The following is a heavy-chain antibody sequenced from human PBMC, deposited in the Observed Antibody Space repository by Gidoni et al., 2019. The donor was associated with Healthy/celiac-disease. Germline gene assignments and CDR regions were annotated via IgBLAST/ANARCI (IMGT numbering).Heavy chain of an antibody. CDR3: ARNIAVAGDDAFDI. D-gene: IGHD6-19*01. J-gene: IGHJ3*02. CDR1: GYTFTGYY. V-gene: IGHV1-2*04. Sequence: QVQLVQSGAEVKKPGASVKVSCKASGYTFTGYYMPWVRQATGQGFEWMGWINPNSGGTNYAQKFQGWVTMTRDTSISTAYMELSRLRSDDTAVYYCARNIAVAGDDAFDIWGQGTMVTVSS. CDR2: INPNSGGT.